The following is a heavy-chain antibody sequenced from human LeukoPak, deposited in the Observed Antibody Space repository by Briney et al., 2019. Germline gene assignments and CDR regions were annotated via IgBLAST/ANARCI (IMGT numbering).Heavy chain of an antibody. CDR3: ARDSSIYDAFDI. CDR2: ISWDGGST. J-gene: IGHJ3*02. CDR1: GFTFDDYT. V-gene: IGHV3-43*01. Sequence: GGSLRLSCAASGFTFDDYTMHWVRQAPGKGLEWVSLISWDGGSTYYADSVKGRFTISRDNSKNTLYLQMNSLRAEDTAVYYCARDSSIYDAFDIWGQGTMVTVSS. D-gene: IGHD6-6*01.